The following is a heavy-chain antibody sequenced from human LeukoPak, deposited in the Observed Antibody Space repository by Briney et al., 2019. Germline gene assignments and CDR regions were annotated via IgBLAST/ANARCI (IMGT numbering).Heavy chain of an antibody. CDR2: ITTESGTT. V-gene: IGHV3-48*01. J-gene: IGHJ3*02. CDR3: ATVGWLRFDI. CDR1: GFTFSTKS. D-gene: IGHD5-12*01. Sequence: GGSLSLSCAVSGFTFSTKSMNWVRQAPGKGLEWVSYITTESGTTYYADSVKGRFTISRDNAKNSLYLQMNSLRAEDTAVYYCATVGWLRFDIWGQGTMVTVSS.